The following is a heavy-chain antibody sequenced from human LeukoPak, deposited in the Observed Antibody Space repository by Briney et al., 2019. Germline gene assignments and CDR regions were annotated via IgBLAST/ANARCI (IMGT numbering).Heavy chain of an antibody. J-gene: IGHJ4*02. Sequence: ASVKVSCKASGYTFTGYYMHWVRQAPGQGLEWTGWINPNSGGTNYAQKFQGRVTMTRDTSISTAYMELSRLRSDDTAVYYCARDLGRITMVRGVTSQNDYWGQGTLVTVSS. CDR2: INPNSGGT. D-gene: IGHD3-10*01. CDR1: GYTFTGYY. CDR3: ARDLGRITMVRGVTSQNDY. V-gene: IGHV1-2*02.